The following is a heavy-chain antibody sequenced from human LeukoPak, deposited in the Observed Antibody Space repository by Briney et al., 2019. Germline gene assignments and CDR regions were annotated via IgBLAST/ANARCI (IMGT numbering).Heavy chain of an antibody. CDR3: AKDVVEGDHGAYDAFDI. J-gene: IGHJ3*02. D-gene: IGHD4-17*01. CDR1: GFTFSSYA. V-gene: IGHV3-23*01. CDR2: ISGSGGST. Sequence: GGSLRLSCAASGFTFSSYAMSWVRQAPGKGLEWVSAISGSGGSTYYADSVKGRFTISRDNSKNTLYLQMNSLRAEDTAVYYCAKDVVEGDHGAYDAFDIWGQGTMVTVSS.